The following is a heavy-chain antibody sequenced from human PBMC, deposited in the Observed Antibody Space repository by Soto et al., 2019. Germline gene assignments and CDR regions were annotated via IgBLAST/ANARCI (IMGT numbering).Heavy chain of an antibody. D-gene: IGHD3-16*01. CDR3: ATTAPPTRGLWGANYYYYYGMDV. V-gene: IGHV1-24*01. J-gene: IGHJ6*02. CDR1: GYTLTELS. Sequence: ASVKVSCKVSGYTLTELSMHWVRQAPGKGLEWMGGFDPEDGETIYAQKFQGRVTMTEDTSTDTAYMELSSLRSEDTAVYYCATTAPPTRGLWGANYYYYYGMDVWGQGTTVTVSS. CDR2: FDPEDGET.